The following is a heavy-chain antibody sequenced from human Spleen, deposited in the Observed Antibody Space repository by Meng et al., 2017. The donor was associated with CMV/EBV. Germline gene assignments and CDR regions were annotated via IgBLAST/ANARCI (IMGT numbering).Heavy chain of an antibody. CDR3: ARRVAALGLDY. D-gene: IGHD6-13*01. CDR2: INSDGSST. CDR1: GLTFSNYW. V-gene: IGHV3-74*01. J-gene: IGHJ4*02. Sequence: LSCAASGLTFSNYWMHWVRQVPGKGLVWVSRINSDGSSTNYADSVKGRFTISRDNAKNTLFLQMNSLRAEDTAVYYCARRVAALGLDYWGQGTLVTVSS.